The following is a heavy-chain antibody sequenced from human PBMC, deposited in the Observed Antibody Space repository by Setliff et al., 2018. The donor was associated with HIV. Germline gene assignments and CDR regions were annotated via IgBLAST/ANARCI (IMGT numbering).Heavy chain of an antibody. V-gene: IGHV1-69*13. D-gene: IGHD6-13*01. CDR1: GGTISNYG. CDR3: VTGGSSGAFDI. J-gene: IGHJ3*02. Sequence: SVKVSCKAPGGTISNYGISWVRQAPGQGFEWMGGIIPIFGTANYAQKFQGRVTTTADESTNTAYMDLSSLRSDDTAVYYCVTGGSSGAFDIWGQGTMVTV. CDR2: IIPIFGTA.